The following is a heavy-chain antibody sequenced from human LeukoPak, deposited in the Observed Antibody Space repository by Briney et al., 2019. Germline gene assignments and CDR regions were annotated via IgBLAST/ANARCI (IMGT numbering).Heavy chain of an antibody. V-gene: IGHV1-46*01. J-gene: IGHJ4*02. CDR3: ARGRYYDRYFDY. CDR2: IYPRDGST. D-gene: IGHD3-22*01. CDR1: GYTFTTYY. Sequence: ASVKVSCKASGYTFTTYYIHWVRQAPGQGLEWMGMIYPRDGSTSYAQRFQDRVTVTRDTSTSTVHMELSSLRSEDTAVYYCARGRYYDRYFDYWGQGTLVTVSS.